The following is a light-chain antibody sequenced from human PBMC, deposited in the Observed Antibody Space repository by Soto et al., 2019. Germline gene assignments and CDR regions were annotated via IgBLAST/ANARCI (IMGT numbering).Light chain of an antibody. V-gene: IGKV1-39*01. CDR1: QSISGY. Sequence: DIQMTQSPSSLSASVGDRVTITFLASQSISGYVNWYLQKPEKARELLIYAASTLESGVPSRFSGSGSGTDFTLTISSLQPEDFATYYCQQSYSFPRTFGGGTKVDI. CDR3: QQSYSFPRT. J-gene: IGKJ4*01. CDR2: AAS.